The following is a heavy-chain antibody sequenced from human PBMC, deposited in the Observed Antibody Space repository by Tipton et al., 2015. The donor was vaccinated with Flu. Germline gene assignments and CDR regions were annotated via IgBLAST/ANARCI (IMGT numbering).Heavy chain of an antibody. Sequence: GLVKPSETLSLTCGVSGDSIRSSSYYWAWIRQPPGRGLEWIGNIHTSAGTYYNLSLKSRVTISVDRSKNQFSLRLASVTAADTAVYFCARRDFSNYVSEPKNWFDSWGQGTLVTVSS. CDR1: GDSIRSSSYY. CDR3: ARRDFSNYVSEPKNWFDS. D-gene: IGHD4-11*01. V-gene: IGHV4-39*07. J-gene: IGHJ5*01. CDR2: IHTSAGT.